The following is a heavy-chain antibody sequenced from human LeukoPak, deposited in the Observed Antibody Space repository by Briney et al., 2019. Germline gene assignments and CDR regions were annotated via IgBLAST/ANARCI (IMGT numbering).Heavy chain of an antibody. V-gene: IGHV1-69*05. D-gene: IGHD3-22*01. CDR2: IIPILGTT. Sequence: SVKVSCKTSGGTFSNYGISWVRQAPGQGLEWMGGIIPILGTTNYAQKFQDRVTITTDESTSTAYIELNRLRSEDTAVYYCARDRYYDSRGNFYESGYWGQGTLVTVSS. J-gene: IGHJ4*02. CDR3: ARDRYYDSRGNFYESGY. CDR1: GGTFSNYG.